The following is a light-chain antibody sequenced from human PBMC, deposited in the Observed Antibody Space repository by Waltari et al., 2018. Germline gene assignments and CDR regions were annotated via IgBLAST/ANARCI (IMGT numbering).Light chain of an antibody. CDR1: QSVLNSANNENY. V-gene: IGKV4-1*01. J-gene: IGKJ2*01. Sequence: DIVMTQSPDSLAVSLGERAAINCKSSQSVLNSANNENYLTWYQKKPGQPPKLLIYWASTRESGVPDRFSGSGSGPDFTLTISRLEPEDFAVYYCQQYGSSPYTFGQGTKLEIK. CDR2: WAS. CDR3: QQYGSSPYT.